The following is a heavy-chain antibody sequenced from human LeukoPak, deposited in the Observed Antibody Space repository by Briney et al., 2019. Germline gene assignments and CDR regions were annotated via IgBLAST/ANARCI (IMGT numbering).Heavy chain of an antibody. V-gene: IGHV4-59*01. CDR3: ARGNGDYVVS. Sequence: SETLSLTCTVSGGSISSDYWSWIRQPPGKGLEWIGYISYSGSTDYNPSLKSRLTISVDTSKNQFSLKLGSVTAADTAIYYCARGNGDYVVSWGQGTLVTVSS. CDR2: ISYSGST. CDR1: GGSISSDY. D-gene: IGHD2-8*02. J-gene: IGHJ5*02.